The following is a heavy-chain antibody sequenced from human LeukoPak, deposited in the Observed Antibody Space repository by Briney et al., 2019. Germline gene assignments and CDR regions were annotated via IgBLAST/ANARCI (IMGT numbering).Heavy chain of an antibody. D-gene: IGHD3-22*01. V-gene: IGHV3-23*01. J-gene: IGHJ3*02. CDR2: ISGSGGST. CDR1: GFTFSRYA. CDR3: AKVHADYYDSSGYSPDYAFDI. Sequence: PGGSLRLSCAASGFTFSRYAMSWVRQAPGKGLEWVSAISGSGGSTYYAHSVKGRFTISRDNSKNTLYPQMNSLRAEDTAVYYCAKVHADYYDSSGYSPDYAFDIWGRGTMVTVSS.